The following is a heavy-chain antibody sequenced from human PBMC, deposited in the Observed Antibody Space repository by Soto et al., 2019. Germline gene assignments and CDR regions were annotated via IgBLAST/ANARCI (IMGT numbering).Heavy chain of an antibody. Sequence: PSETLSLTCTVSGGSISSYYWSWIRQPPGKGLEWIGYIYYSGSTNYNPSLKSRVTISVDTSKNQFSLKLSSVTAADTAVYYCARGAVVVPAAMAGGFDYWGQGTLVTVSS. V-gene: IGHV4-59*01. D-gene: IGHD2-2*01. CDR3: ARGAVVVPAAMAGGFDY. CDR1: GGSISSYY. CDR2: IYYSGST. J-gene: IGHJ4*02.